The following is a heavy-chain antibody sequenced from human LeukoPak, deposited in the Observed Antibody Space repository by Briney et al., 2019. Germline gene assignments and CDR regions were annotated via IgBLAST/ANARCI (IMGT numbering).Heavy chain of an antibody. D-gene: IGHD3-10*01. CDR2: IYHSGST. V-gene: IGHV4-4*02. Sequence: SGTLSLTCAVSGGSISSSNRWSWVRQPPGKGLEWIGEIYHSGSTNYNPSLKSRVTISVDTSKNQFSLKLSSVTAADTAVYYCATLVDLFLQFDPWGQGTLVTVSS. CDR3: ATLVDLFLQFDP. CDR1: GGSISSSNR. J-gene: IGHJ5*02.